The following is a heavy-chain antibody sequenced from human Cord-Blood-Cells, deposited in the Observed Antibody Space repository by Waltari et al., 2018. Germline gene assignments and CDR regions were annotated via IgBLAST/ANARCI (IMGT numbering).Heavy chain of an antibody. D-gene: IGHD2-2*02. Sequence: SGGGLVQPGGSLKLSCAASGFTFSGSAMHWVRQASGKGMEWGGRIRSKANSYATAYAASVKGRFTISRDDSKNTAYLQMNSLKTEDTAVYYCTRLPATDIVVVPAAIRVYSYGDAFDIWGQGTMVTVSS. J-gene: IGHJ3*02. CDR1: GFTFSGSA. CDR2: IRSKANSYAT. CDR3: TRLPATDIVVVPAAIRVYSYGDAFDI. V-gene: IGHV3-73*02.